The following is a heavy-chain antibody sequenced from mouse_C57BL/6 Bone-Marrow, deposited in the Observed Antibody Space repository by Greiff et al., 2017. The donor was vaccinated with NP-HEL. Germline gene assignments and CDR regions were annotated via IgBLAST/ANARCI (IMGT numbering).Heavy chain of an antibody. D-gene: IGHD3-2*02. Sequence: VQLVESGPGLVQPSQSLSITCTVSGFSLTSYGVHWVRQSPGKGLEWLGVIWSGGSTDYNAAFISRLSISKDNSKSQVFFKMNSLQADDTAIYYCARKGSSGYPGWFAYWGQGTLVTVSA. CDR3: ARKGSSGYPGWFAY. V-gene: IGHV2-2*01. J-gene: IGHJ3*01. CDR1: GFSLTSYG. CDR2: IWSGGST.